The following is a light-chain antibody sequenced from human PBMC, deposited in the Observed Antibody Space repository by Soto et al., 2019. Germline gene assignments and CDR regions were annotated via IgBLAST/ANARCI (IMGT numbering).Light chain of an antibody. Sequence: IVLTQYPVTLSLSPGESGTISCRASQNIGTYVAWYQQRRGQAPRLLIYDASDGAAGIPVRFSGSGSGTDFTLTISSPEPEDFAVYYCQQRSTWPPSFGPGTKVDVK. J-gene: IGKJ3*01. CDR1: QNIGTY. CDR2: DAS. CDR3: QQRSTWPPS. V-gene: IGKV3-11*01.